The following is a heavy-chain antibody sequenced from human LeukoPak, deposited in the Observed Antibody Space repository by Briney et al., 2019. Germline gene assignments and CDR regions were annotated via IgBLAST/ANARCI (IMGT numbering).Heavy chain of an antibody. CDR3: ARDLSRLSV. V-gene: IGHV3-11*05. J-gene: IGHJ4*02. CDR1: GFTFSQYY. Sequence: GGSLRLSCAASGFTFSQYYMTWIRQAPGKGLEWISYISSSSSYANYADSVKGRFTISRDNDKNTVYLQMNSLRVDDTAVYCCARDLSRLSVWGQGTLVTVSS. D-gene: IGHD5/OR15-5a*01. CDR2: ISSSSSYA.